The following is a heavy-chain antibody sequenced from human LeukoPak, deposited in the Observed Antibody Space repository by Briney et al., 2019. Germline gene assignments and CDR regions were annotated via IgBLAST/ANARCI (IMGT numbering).Heavy chain of an antibody. J-gene: IGHJ3*01. CDR2: IRPDSGGA. D-gene: IGHD3-22*01. CDR3: AREGFDKLDSSGYYYPDAFDF. Sequence: GASVKVSCKASGYTFSAYHMHWVRQAPGQGLEWMGWIRPDSGGAKYAQKFQGRVTLTRDTSIRTAYMEFSRLTSDDTAVYYCAREGFDKLDSSGYYYPDAFDFWGQGTMVTVSS. CDR1: GYTFSAYH. V-gene: IGHV1-2*02.